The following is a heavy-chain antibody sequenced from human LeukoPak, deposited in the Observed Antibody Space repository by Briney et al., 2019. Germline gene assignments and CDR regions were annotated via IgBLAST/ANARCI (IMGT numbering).Heavy chain of an antibody. Sequence: ASVKVSCKASGYTFTSYGISWVRQAPGQGLERMGWISAYNGNTNYAQTLQGRVTMTTDTSTSTAYMELRSLRSDDTAVYYCARDPVEVWFGELTNPLFDYWGQGTLVTVSS. J-gene: IGHJ4*02. CDR2: ISAYNGNT. D-gene: IGHD3-10*01. CDR3: ARDPVEVWFGELTNPLFDY. V-gene: IGHV1-18*01. CDR1: GYTFTSYG.